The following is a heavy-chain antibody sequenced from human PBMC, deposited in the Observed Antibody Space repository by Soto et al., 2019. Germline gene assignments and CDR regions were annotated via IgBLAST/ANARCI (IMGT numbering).Heavy chain of an antibody. J-gene: IGHJ6*02. Sequence: PSETLSLTCDVSGGSISSSKWWTWARQPPGKGLEWIGKIDQNGITNYNPSLESRVTISKDKSTNQLFLNLTSVTAADTAMYYCVRMNRDYYYYGMDVWGQGTTVTVSS. CDR3: VRMNRDYYYYGMDV. CDR2: IDQNGIT. V-gene: IGHV4-4*02. CDR1: GGSISSSKW.